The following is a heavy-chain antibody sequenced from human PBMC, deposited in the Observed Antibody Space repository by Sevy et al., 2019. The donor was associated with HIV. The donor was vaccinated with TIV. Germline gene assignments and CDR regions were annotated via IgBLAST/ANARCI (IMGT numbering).Heavy chain of an antibody. CDR2: INPNSGGT. Sequence: ASVKVSCKASGYTFTGYYMHWVRQAPGQGLEWMGWINPNSGGTNYAQKFQGRVTMTRDTSISTAYMELRRLRSDDTAVYYCAKSSGYCSSTSCYPGYYYYYGMDVWGQGTTVTVSS. CDR1: GYTFTGYY. V-gene: IGHV1-2*02. CDR3: AKSSGYCSSTSCYPGYYYYYGMDV. D-gene: IGHD2-2*01. J-gene: IGHJ6*02.